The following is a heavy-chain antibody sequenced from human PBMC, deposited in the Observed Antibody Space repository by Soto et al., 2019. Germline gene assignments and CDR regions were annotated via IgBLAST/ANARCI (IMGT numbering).Heavy chain of an antibody. CDR2: MNPNSGNT. V-gene: IGHV1-8*01. Sequence: QVQLVQSGAEVKKPGASVKVSCKASGYTFTSYDISWVRQATGQGLEWMGWMNPNSGNTGYAQKFQGRVTMTRNTSISTAYMGLSSLRSEDTAVYYCAREESAYHYYGMDVWGQGTTATVSS. J-gene: IGHJ6*01. CDR3: AREESAYHYYGMDV. CDR1: GYTFTSYD. D-gene: IGHD3-10*01.